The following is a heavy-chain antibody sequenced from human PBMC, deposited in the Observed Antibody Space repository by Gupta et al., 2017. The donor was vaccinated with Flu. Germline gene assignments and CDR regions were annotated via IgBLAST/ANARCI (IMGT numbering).Heavy chain of an antibody. CDR1: GFTFRSYS. CDR2: ISSSRRYK. Sequence: EVQLVESGGGLVKPGGSLSLSCAASGFTFRSYSMNWVRQAPGKGLEWVSSISSSRRYKYYADSVKGRFTIARDNAKNSLYLQMNSRRAEDTAGYDCARVYSELEANPYEDYWGQGTRVTVA. D-gene: IGHD1-1*01. V-gene: IGHV3-21*01. CDR3: ARVYSELEANPYEDY. J-gene: IGHJ4*02.